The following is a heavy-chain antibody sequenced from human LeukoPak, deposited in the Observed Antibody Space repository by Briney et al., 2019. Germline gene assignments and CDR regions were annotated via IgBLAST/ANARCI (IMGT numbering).Heavy chain of an antibody. CDR3: ARRPRWLQPTFDY. CDR2: INPNSGGT. J-gene: IGHJ4*02. CDR1: GYTFTGYY. D-gene: IGHD5-24*01. V-gene: IGHV1-2*02. Sequence: ASVKVSCKASGYTFTGYYMHWVRRAPGQGLEWMGWINPNSGGTNYAQKFQGRVTMTRDTSISTAYMELSRLRSDDTAVYYCARRPRWLQPTFDYWGQGTLVTVSS.